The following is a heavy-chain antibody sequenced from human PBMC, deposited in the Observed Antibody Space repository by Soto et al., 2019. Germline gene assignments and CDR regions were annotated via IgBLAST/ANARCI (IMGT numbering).Heavy chain of an antibody. D-gene: IGHD5-18*01. CDR2: ISYDGSNK. J-gene: IGHJ4*02. CDR1: GFTFSYYG. Sequence: QVQLVESGGGVVQPGRSLRLSCAASGFTFSYYGMHWVRQAPGKGLEWVAVISYDGSNKYYADSVKGRFTISRDNSKNKLYLQVNSLRAEDTAVYYCASCARGIQVWFGSDHWGQGTLVTVSS. CDR3: ASCARGIQVWFGSDH. V-gene: IGHV3-30*03.